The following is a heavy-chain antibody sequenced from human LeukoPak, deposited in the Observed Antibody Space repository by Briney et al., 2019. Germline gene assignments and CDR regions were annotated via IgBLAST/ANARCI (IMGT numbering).Heavy chain of an antibody. V-gene: IGHV4-59*08. CDR3: ARQGGGFWYFDL. Sequence: PSETLSLTCTVSGGSISSYYWSWIRQPPGKGLEWIGYIYYSGSTNHNPSLKSRVTISVDTSKNQFSLKLSSVTAADTAVYYCARQGGGFWYFDLWGRGTLITASS. D-gene: IGHD6-25*01. CDR2: IYYSGST. CDR1: GGSISSYY. J-gene: IGHJ2*01.